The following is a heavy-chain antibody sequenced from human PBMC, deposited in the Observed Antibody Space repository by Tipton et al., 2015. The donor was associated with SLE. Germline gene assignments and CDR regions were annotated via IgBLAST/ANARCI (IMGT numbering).Heavy chain of an antibody. D-gene: IGHD6-13*01. J-gene: IGHJ5*02. Sequence: TLSLTCTVSGGSISSGSYYWSWIRQPAGKGLGWIGYIYTSGSTNYNPSLKSRVTISVDTSKDQFSLKLSSVTAADTAVYYCASCSYSSSWYNWFDPWGQGTLVTVSS. V-gene: IGHV4-61*09. CDR2: IYTSGST. CDR1: GGSISSGSYY. CDR3: ASCSYSSSWYNWFDP.